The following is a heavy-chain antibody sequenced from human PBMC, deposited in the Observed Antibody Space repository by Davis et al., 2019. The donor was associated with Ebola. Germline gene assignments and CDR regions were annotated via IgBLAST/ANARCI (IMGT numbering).Heavy chain of an antibody. J-gene: IGHJ2*01. CDR3: ARDLPGGDWYFDL. Sequence: WGSLRLSCAASGFTFSSYGMHWVRQAPGKGLEWVAVISYDGSNKYYADSVKGRFTISRDNSKNTLYLQMNSLRAEDTAVYYCARDLPGGDWYFDLWGRGTLVTVSS. V-gene: IGHV3-30*03. D-gene: IGHD1-14*01. CDR1: GFTFSSYG. CDR2: ISYDGSNK.